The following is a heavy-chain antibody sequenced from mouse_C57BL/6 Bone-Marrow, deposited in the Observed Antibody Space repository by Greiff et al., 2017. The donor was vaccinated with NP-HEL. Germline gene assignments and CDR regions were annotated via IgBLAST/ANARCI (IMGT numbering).Heavy chain of an antibody. V-gene: IGHV1-4*01. Sequence: VQLQQSGAELARPGASVKMSCKASGYTFTSYTMHWVKQRPGQGLEWIGYINPSSGYTKYNQKFKDKATLTADKSSSTAYMQLSSLTSEDSAVYYCARGSPLNFDYWGQGTTLTVSS. D-gene: IGHD1-1*01. J-gene: IGHJ2*01. CDR2: INPSSGYT. CDR1: GYTFTSYT. CDR3: ARGSPLNFDY.